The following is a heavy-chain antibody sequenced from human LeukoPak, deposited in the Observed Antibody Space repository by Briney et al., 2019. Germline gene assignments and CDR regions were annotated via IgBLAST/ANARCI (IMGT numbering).Heavy chain of an antibody. CDR2: INHSGST. CDR1: GGSFSGYY. V-gene: IGHV4-34*01. CDR3: ARHARGYIDY. J-gene: IGHJ4*02. Sequence: TPSETLSLTCAVYGGSFSGYYWSWIRQPPGKGLEWIGEINHSGSTNYNPSLKSRVTISVDTSKNQFSLKLSSVTAADTAVYYCARHARGYIDYWGQGTLVTVSS. D-gene: IGHD5-12*01.